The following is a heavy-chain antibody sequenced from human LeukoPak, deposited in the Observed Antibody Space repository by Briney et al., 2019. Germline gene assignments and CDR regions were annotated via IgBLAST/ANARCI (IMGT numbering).Heavy chain of an antibody. V-gene: IGHV3-23*01. CDR3: AKDQWDSVRGVLHD. J-gene: IGHJ4*02. CDR2: ISGSGDIP. Sequence: GGSLRLSCAASGLTFSSYAMMWLRQAPGKGLEWVSSISGSGDIPYYADSVKGRFTISRDISENTLYLQMNSLRADDTAAYYCAKDQWDSVRGVLHDWGQGTLVTVSS. D-gene: IGHD3-10*01. CDR1: GLTFSSYA.